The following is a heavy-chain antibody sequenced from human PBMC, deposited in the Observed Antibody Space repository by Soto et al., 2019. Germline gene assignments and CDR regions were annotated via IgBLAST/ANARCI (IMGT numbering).Heavy chain of an antibody. V-gene: IGHV1-8*01. D-gene: IGHD6-13*01. Sequence: ASVKVSCKASGYTFTSYHINWVRQATGQGLEWMGWMNPNSGNTGYAQKFQGRVTMTRNTSISTAYMELSSLRSEDTAVYYCARGGVAAARRGYYGMDVWGQGTTVTVSS. CDR1: GYTFTSYH. CDR2: MNPNSGNT. J-gene: IGHJ6*02. CDR3: ARGGVAAARRGYYGMDV.